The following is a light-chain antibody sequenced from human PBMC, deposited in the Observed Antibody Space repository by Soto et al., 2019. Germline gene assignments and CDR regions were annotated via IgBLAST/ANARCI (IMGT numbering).Light chain of an antibody. CDR1: SSDIGSYNY. CDR2: DVS. CDR3: KSFTNSTTYV. V-gene: IGLV2-14*01. J-gene: IGLJ1*01. Sequence: QSVLTQPASVSGSPGQSIAISCTGTSSDIGSYNYVSWYQQHPGKAPKLMIYDVSNRPSGVSDRFSGSKSGNTASLTISGLQAEDEADYYCKSFTNSTTYVFGTGTKVTVL.